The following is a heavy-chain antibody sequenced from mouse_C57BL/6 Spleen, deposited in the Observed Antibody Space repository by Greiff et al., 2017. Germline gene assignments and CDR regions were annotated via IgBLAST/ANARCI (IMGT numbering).Heavy chain of an antibody. CDR3: ARSGYYGSSYYAMDY. V-gene: IGHV1-53*01. D-gene: IGHD1-1*01. Sequence: VQLQQPGTELVKPGASVKLSCKASGYTFTSYWMPWVKQRPGQGLEWIGNINPSNGGTNYNEKFKSKATLTVDKSSSTAYMQLSSLTSEDSAVYYCARSGYYGSSYYAMDYWGQGTSVTVSS. CDR2: INPSNGGT. J-gene: IGHJ4*01. CDR1: GYTFTSYW.